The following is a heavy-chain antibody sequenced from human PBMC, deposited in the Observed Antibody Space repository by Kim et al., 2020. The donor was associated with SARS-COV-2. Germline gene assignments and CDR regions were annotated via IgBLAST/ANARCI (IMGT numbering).Heavy chain of an antibody. J-gene: IGHJ4*02. CDR3: AREKQTAGSFDY. Sequence: GYAQKCQGRVTMTRNTSIRTAYMGRSSLRSEDTAVYYCAREKQTAGSFDYWGQGTLVTVSS. D-gene: IGHD6-13*01. V-gene: IGHV1-8*01.